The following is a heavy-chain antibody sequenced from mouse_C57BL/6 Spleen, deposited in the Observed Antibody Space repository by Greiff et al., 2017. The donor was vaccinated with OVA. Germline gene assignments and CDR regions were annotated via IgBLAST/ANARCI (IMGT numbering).Heavy chain of an antibody. Sequence: QVQLQQPGAELVKPGASVKLSCKASGYTFTSYWMHWVKQRPGRGLEWIGRIDPNSGGTKYNEKFKSKATLTVDKPSSTAYMQLSSLTSEDSAVYNCARGDPITTVVVERYFDVWGTGTTVTVSS. D-gene: IGHD1-1*01. J-gene: IGHJ1*03. CDR2: IDPNSGGT. CDR1: GYTFTSYW. CDR3: ARGDPITTVVVERYFDV. V-gene: IGHV1-72*01.